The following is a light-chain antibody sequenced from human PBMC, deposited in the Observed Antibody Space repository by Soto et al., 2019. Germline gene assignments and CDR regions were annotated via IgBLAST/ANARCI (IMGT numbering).Light chain of an antibody. J-gene: IGKJ5*01. V-gene: IGKV3-15*01. CDR3: QQYHNWPIT. Sequence: ELVLTQSPGTLSLSPGERATLSCRASQSVSSNLAWHQQKPGQAPRILMYDASTRATGIPARFSGSGSGTEFTLTISSLQSEDFAVYYCQQYHNWPITFGQGTRREIK. CDR2: DAS. CDR1: QSVSSN.